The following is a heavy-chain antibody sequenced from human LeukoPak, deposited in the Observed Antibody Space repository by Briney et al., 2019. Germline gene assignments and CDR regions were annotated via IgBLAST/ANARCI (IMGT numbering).Heavy chain of an antibody. CDR1: GFIFSGYW. V-gene: IGHV3-7*01. Sequence: PGGSLRLSCAASGFIFSGYWMSWVRQAPGKGLEWVANIKQDGSEKYYVDSVKGRFTISRDNAKNSLSLQMNSLRAEDTAVYYCASVYVWGCYHLDYWGQGTLVTVSS. CDR2: IKQDGSEK. CDR3: ASVYVWGCYHLDY. J-gene: IGHJ4*02. D-gene: IGHD3-16*02.